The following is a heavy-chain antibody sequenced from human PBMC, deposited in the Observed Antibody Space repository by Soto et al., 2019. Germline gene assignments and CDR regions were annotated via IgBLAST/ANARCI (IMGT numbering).Heavy chain of an antibody. J-gene: IGHJ4*02. CDR3: ARDLFGEDGAGYFDY. V-gene: IGHV1-18*01. CDR1: GYSFSTYG. CDR2: ISGLNGNT. Sequence: QVHLVQSGVEVKKPGASVKVSCKASGYSFSTYGISWVRQAPGQRLEWMGWISGLNGNTNYAQNLQGRVTMTTDTSTSTAYMELRSLGFDDTAMYYCARDLFGEDGAGYFDYWGQGTLVTVSS. D-gene: IGHD3-10*01.